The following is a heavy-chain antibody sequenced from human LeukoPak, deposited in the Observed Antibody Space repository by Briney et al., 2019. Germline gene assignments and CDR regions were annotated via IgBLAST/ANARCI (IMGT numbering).Heavy chain of an antibody. V-gene: IGHV3-74*01. J-gene: IGHJ2*01. CDR1: GFTFSSYW. D-gene: IGHD1-26*01. Sequence: GGSLRLSCAASGFTFSSYWMHWVRQAPGKGLVWVSRINSDGSSTSYADSVKGRFTISRDNAKNTLYLQMNSLRAEDTAVYYCARSGNYYVWYFDLWGRGTLVTVSS. CDR3: ARSGNYYVWYFDL. CDR2: INSDGSST.